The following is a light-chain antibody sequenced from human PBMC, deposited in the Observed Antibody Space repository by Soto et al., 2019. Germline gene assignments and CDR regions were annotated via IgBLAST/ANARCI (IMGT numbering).Light chain of an antibody. V-gene: IGLV2-8*01. CDR2: EVN. CDR3: TSYAGGNNV. Sequence: QSALTQPPSASGSHGQSVTISCTGTSSDVGRYDYVSWYQQRPGKVPELMVYEVNKRPSGVPDRFSGSKSGNTASLTVSGLQTEDEADYYCTSYAGGNNVFGTGTKLTVL. J-gene: IGLJ1*01. CDR1: SSDVGRYDY.